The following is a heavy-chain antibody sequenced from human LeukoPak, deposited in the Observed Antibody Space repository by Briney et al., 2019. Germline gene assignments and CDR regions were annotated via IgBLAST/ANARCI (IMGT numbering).Heavy chain of an antibody. CDR2: ISYDGSNK. D-gene: IGHD3-9*01. J-gene: IGHJ4*02. V-gene: IGHV3-30*04. CDR3: ARALRYFDWYYFDY. Sequence: GGSLRLSCAASGFTFSSYAMHWVRQAPGKGLEWVAVISYDGSNKYYADSVKGRFTISRDNSKNTLYLQMNSLRAEDTAVYYCARALRYFDWYYFDYWGQGTLVTVSS. CDR1: GFTFSSYA.